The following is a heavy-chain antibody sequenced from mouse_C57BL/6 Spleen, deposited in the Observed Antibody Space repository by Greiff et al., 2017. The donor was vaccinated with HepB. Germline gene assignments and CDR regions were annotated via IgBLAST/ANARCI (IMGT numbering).Heavy chain of an antibody. D-gene: IGHD1-1*01. V-gene: IGHV1-64*01. J-gene: IGHJ1*03. CDR3: ARRDYYGSKGYFDV. CDR1: GYTFTSYW. Sequence: QVQLKESGAELVKPGASVKLSCKASGYTFTSYWMHWVKQRPGQGLEWIGMIHPNSGSTNYNEKFKSKATLTVDKSSSTAYMQLSSLTSEDSAVYYCARRDYYGSKGYFDVWGTGTTVTVSS. CDR2: IHPNSGST.